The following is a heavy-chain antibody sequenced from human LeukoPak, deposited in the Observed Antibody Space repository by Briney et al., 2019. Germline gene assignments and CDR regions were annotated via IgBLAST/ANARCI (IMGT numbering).Heavy chain of an antibody. V-gene: IGHV4-4*02. D-gene: IGHD3-10*01. J-gene: IGHJ3*02. CDR2: IYHSGST. CDR3: ALPSGPYAFDI. Sequence: SETLSLTCAVSGGSISSSNWWSWVRPPPGKGLEWIGEIYHSGSTNYNPSLKSRVTISVDKSKNQFSLKLSSVTAADTAVYYCALPSGPYAFDIWGQGTMVTVSS. CDR1: GGSISSSNW.